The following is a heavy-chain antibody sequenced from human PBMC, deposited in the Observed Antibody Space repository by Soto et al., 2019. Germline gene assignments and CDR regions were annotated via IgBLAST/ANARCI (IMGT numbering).Heavy chain of an antibody. D-gene: IGHD3-3*01. J-gene: IGHJ4*02. Sequence: GGSLRLSCAASGFTFSSYAMSWVRQAPGKGLEWVSAISGSGGSTYYADSVKGRFTISRDNSKNTLYLQMNSLRAEDTAVYYYAKGLEWPWYYFDYWGQGTLVTVSS. CDR3: AKGLEWPWYYFDY. CDR1: GFTFSSYA. CDR2: ISGSGGST. V-gene: IGHV3-23*01.